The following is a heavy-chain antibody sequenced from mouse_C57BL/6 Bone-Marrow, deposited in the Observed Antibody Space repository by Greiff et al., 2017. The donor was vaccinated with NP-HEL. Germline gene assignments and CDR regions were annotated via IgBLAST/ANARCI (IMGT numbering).Heavy chain of an antibody. CDR3: ARYGDYVYYFDY. V-gene: IGHV7-3*01. CDR2: IRNKANGYTT. J-gene: IGHJ2*01. CDR1: GFTFTDYY. D-gene: IGHD2-4*01. Sequence: EVQLVESGGGLVQPGGSLSLSCAASGFTFTDYYMSWVRQPPGKALEWLGFIRNKANGYTTEYSASVKGRFTISRDNAQSILYLQMNALRAEDSATYYCARYGDYVYYFDYWGQGTTLTVSS.